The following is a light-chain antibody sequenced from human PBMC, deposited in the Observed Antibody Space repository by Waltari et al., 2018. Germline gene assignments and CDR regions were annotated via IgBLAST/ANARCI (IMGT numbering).Light chain of an antibody. Sequence: EIVLTQSPGTLSLSPGESATLSCRASQTVSSIYLAWYQQKPGQAPRPLIYGASSRATGIPDRFSGSGSGTDFTLTISRLEPEDVAVYYCQQFGSAPPHITFGPGTKVDIK. V-gene: IGKV3-20*01. CDR2: GAS. CDR1: QTVSSIY. CDR3: QQFGSAPPHIT. J-gene: IGKJ3*01.